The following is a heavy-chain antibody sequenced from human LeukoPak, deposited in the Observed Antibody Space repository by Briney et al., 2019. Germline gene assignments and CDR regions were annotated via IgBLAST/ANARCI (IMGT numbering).Heavy chain of an antibody. CDR2: IYHSGST. V-gene: IGHV4-38-2*02. CDR1: GYSISSGYY. Sequence: SETLSLTCTVSGYSISSGYYWGWIRQPPGKGLEWIGSIYHSGSTYYNPSLKSRVTISVDTSKNQFSLKLSSVTAADTAVYYCARYCSSTRCGGFSFDYWGQGTLVTVSS. CDR3: ARYCSSTRCGGFSFDY. D-gene: IGHD2-2*01. J-gene: IGHJ4*02.